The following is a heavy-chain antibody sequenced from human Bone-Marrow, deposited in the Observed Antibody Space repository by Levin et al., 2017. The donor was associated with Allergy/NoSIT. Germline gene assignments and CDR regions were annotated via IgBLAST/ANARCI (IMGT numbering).Heavy chain of an antibody. CDR2: INSDGSST. V-gene: IGHV3-74*01. Sequence: GESLKISCAASGFTFSSYWMHWVRQAPGKGLVWVSRINSDGSSTSYADSVKGRFTISRDNAKNTLYLQMNSLRAEDTAVYYCARGRCSGGSCYPQDFDYWGQGTLVTVSS. CDR1: GFTFSSYW. D-gene: IGHD2-15*01. CDR3: ARGRCSGGSCYPQDFDY. J-gene: IGHJ4*02.